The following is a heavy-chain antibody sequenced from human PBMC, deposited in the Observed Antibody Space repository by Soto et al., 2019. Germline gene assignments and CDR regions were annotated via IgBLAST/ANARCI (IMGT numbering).Heavy chain of an antibody. Sequence: PSETLSLTCTVSGGSISSSSYYWSWIRQPPGKGLEWIGYIYYSGSTNYNPSLKSRVTISVDTSKNQFSLKLSSVTAADTAVYYCARYRVQLWSRPPYYFDYWGQGTLVTVSS. CDR1: GGSISSSSYY. CDR2: IYYSGST. D-gene: IGHD5-18*01. CDR3: ARYRVQLWSRPPYYFDY. J-gene: IGHJ4*02. V-gene: IGHV4-61*01.